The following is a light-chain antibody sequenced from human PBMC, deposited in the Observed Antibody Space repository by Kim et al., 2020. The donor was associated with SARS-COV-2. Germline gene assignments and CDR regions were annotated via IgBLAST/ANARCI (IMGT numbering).Light chain of an antibody. CDR3: QQYDNLPIT. V-gene: IGKV1-33*01. CDR1: QDISNY. Sequence: DIQMTQSPSSLSASVGDRVTITCQASQDISNYLNWYQQKPGKAPKLLIYDASNLETGVPPRFSGSGSGTDFTFTISSLQPEDIATYYCQQYDNLPITCGQGTRLEIK. CDR2: DAS. J-gene: IGKJ5*01.